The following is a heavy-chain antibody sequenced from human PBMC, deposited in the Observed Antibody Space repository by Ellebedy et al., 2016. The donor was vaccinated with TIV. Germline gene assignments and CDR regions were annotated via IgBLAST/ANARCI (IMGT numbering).Heavy chain of an antibody. CDR1: DDSMIPYY. D-gene: IGHD6-6*01. Sequence: MPSETLSLTCTVSDDSMIPYYWHWIRQTPGKGLEWIGYIYFSGTTMYNPSLKSRITISVDTSKNQFSLKVNSVTAADTAVYYCARGKSNLYRSIVARPYDYWGQGTLVTVSS. J-gene: IGHJ4*02. V-gene: IGHV4-59*12. CDR3: ARGKSNLYRSIVARPYDY. CDR2: IYFSGTT.